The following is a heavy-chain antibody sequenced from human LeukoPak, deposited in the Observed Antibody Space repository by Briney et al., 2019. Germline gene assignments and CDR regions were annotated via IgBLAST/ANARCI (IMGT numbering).Heavy chain of an antibody. CDR2: ISGSGGST. J-gene: IGHJ4*02. V-gene: IGHV3-23*01. D-gene: IGHD3-10*01. CDR1: GFTFSSYG. CDR3: AKDLGGLGCGVLLWFGECAACWPLDY. Sequence: AESLRLSCTASGFTFSSYGMSWVRQPPGPGLELVSAISGSGGSTSYSDSANGRLTISRDNSNNTLYPQMHSSMTAAPAVYYCAKDLGGLGCGVLLWFGECAACWPLDYWGEGTLVTVSS.